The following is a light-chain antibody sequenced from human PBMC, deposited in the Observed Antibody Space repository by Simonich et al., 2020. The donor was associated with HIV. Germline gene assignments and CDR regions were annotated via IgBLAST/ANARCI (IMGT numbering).Light chain of an antibody. J-gene: IGKJ2*01. CDR3: QQYDNVPYT. V-gene: IGKV3-11*01. CDR1: QSVSSS. CDR2: DAS. Sequence: EIVLTQSPATLSLSPGERATLSCWASQSVSSSLAWYQQKPGQTPRLLIYDASNRATGIPARFSGTGSGTDFTLTISSLEPEDFATYYCQQYDNVPYTFGQGTKLEI.